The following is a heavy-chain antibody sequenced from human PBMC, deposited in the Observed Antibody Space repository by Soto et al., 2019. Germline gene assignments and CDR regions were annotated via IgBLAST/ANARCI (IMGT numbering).Heavy chain of an antibody. J-gene: IGHJ4*02. D-gene: IGHD3-22*01. V-gene: IGHV1-69*13. CDR1: GGTFSSYA. CDR2: IIPIFGTA. CDR3: ATTRPHYYDSSALDY. Sequence: ASVKVSCKASGGTFSSYAISWVRQAPGQGLEWMGGIIPIFGTANYAQKFQGRVTITADESTSTAYMELSSLRSEDTAVYYCATTRPHYYDSSALDYWGQGTLVTVSS.